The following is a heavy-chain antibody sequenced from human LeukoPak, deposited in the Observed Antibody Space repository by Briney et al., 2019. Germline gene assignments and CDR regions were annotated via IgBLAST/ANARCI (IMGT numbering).Heavy chain of an antibody. CDR1: GFIFSTYW. J-gene: IGHJ4*02. V-gene: IGHV3-7*01. CDR2: ITQDGTEK. Sequence: GGSLRLSCAASGFIFSTYWMTWVRQAPGKGLEWVAIITQDGTEKYYVDSVKGRFTISRDNTKNSLYLQMNSLRSEDTGIYYCARDQNQLLAYFDYWGQGTLATVSS. CDR3: ARDQNQLLAYFDY. D-gene: IGHD2-2*01.